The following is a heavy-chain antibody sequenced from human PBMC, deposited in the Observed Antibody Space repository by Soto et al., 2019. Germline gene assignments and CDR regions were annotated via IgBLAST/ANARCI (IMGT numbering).Heavy chain of an antibody. CDR1: GYRVIVYY. CDR2: IHPTSGAT. V-gene: IGHV1-2*02. Sequence: AASVQVSSTSSGYRVIVYYVAGALQSPGQGLEWLGWIHPTSGATDSAQKFQGRVTLPWDTSITSAYMERSSLTSDDTAVYFCARESPIVGARCFDYWGQGTRVTVSA. D-gene: IGHD1-26*01. J-gene: IGHJ4*02. CDR3: ARESPIVGARCFDY.